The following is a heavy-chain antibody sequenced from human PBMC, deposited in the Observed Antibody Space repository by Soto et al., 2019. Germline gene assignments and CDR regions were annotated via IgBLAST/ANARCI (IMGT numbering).Heavy chain of an antibody. CDR1: GFTFSSYG. V-gene: IGHV3-33*01. J-gene: IGHJ6*02. CDR2: IWYDGSNK. Sequence: QVQLVESEGGVVQPGRSLRLSCAASGFTFSSYGMHWVRQAPGKGLEWVAVIWYDGSNKYYADSVKGRFTISRDNSKNTLYLQMNSLRAEDTAVYYCARDEVPRRLSHHGIDVWGQGTTVTVSS. D-gene: IGHD3-16*02. CDR3: ARDEVPRRLSHHGIDV.